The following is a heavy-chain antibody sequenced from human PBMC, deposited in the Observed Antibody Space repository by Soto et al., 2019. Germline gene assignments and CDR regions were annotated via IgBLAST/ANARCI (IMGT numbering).Heavy chain of an antibody. CDR1: GGSMSSYY. CDR3: ARGAAAGVDYGMDV. D-gene: IGHD6-13*01. CDR2: IYTSRGT. Sequence: QVQLQESGPRLVKPSETLSLTCTVSGGSMSSYYWNWIRKPAGKGLERNGRIYTSRGTNYSPSLKSRVTIAIDTSKNQFSRKLSSVTAADTAMYHCARGAAAGVDYGMDVWGRGTTVTVSS. J-gene: IGHJ6*02. V-gene: IGHV4-4*07.